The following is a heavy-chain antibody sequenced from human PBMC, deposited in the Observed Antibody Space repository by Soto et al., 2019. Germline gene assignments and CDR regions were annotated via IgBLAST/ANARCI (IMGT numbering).Heavy chain of an antibody. CDR2: IVVGSGNT. V-gene: IGHV1-58*01. Sequence: SVKVSCKASGFTFTSSAVQWVRLARGQRLEWIGWIVVGSGNTNYAQKFQERVTITRDMSTSTAYMELSSLRSEDTAVYYCAAGQEGRTDYYYGMDVWGQGTTVTVSS. CDR1: GFTFTSSA. J-gene: IGHJ6*02. CDR3: AAGQEGRTDYYYGMDV.